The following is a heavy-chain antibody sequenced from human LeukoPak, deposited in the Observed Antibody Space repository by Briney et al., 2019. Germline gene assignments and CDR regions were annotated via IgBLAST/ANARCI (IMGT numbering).Heavy chain of an antibody. CDR3: AKDTGSRAVAGTPFDY. D-gene: IGHD6-19*01. Sequence: GGSLRLSCAASGFTFTSYAMSWVRQAPGKGLVWVAGIGDSGGSTYYADTAKGRFTIYRDNSKNTLYLQMNSLRAEDTALYYCAKDTGSRAVAGTPFDYWGQGARVTVSS. V-gene: IGHV3-23*01. CDR1: GFTFTSYA. J-gene: IGHJ4*02. CDR2: IGDSGGST.